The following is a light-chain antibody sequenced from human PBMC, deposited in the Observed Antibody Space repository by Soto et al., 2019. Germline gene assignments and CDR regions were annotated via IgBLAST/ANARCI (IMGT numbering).Light chain of an antibody. V-gene: IGLV1-40*01. Sequence: QSVLTQPPSVSGAPGQRVTISCTGSSSNIGGGYDVHWYQLLPGTAPKLLIYDNSNRPSGVPDRFSGSKSGTSASLAITGLQAEDEADYYCQSYDTSLGGSWVFGTGTKVTVL. CDR2: DNS. CDR1: SSNIGGGYD. CDR3: QSYDTSLGGSWV. J-gene: IGLJ1*01.